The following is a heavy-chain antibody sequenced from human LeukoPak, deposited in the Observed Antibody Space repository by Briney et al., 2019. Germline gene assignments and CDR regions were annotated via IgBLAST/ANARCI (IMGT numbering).Heavy chain of an antibody. CDR1: GFSLSTSGMC. D-gene: IGHD5-12*01. CDR3: ARTLGYSGYDSRDDAFDI. V-gene: IGHV2-70*11. CDR2: IDWDDDK. J-gene: IGHJ3*02. Sequence: SGPALVKPTQTLTLTCTFSGFSLSTSGMCVSWIRQPPGKALEWLARIDWDDDKYYSTSLKTRLTISKDTSKNQVVLTMTNMDPVDTATYYCARTLGYSGYDSRDDAFDIWGQGTMVTVSS.